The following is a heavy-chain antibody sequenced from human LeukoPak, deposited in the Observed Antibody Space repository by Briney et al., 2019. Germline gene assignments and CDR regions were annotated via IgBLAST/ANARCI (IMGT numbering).Heavy chain of an antibody. J-gene: IGHJ4*02. CDR3: LRGTSFGRGPFDY. CDR1: GFSFSDYN. D-gene: IGHD3-3*01. CDR2: ISSTSGTI. Sequence: GGSLRLSCAASGFSFSDYNMHWGRQAPGKGLEWVAYISSTSGTIHYADSVKGRFTISRDNAKNSLYLQMNSLRVEDTAVYFCLRGTSFGRGPFDYWGQGTLVTVSS. V-gene: IGHV3-48*04.